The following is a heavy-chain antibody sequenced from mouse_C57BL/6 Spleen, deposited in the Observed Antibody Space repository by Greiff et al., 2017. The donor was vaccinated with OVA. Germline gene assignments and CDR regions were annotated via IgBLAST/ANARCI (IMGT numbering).Heavy chain of an antibody. CDR2: IYPGSGST. V-gene: IGHV1-55*01. Sequence: VQLQQPGAELVKPGASVKMSCKASGYTFTSYWITWVKQRPGQGLEWIGDIYPGSGSTNYNEKFKSKATLTVDTSSSTAYMQLSSLTSEDSAVYNCARWIDNDDAMDYWGQGTSVTVSS. CDR3: ARWIDNDDAMDY. CDR1: GYTFTSYW. D-gene: IGHD2-4*01. J-gene: IGHJ4*01.